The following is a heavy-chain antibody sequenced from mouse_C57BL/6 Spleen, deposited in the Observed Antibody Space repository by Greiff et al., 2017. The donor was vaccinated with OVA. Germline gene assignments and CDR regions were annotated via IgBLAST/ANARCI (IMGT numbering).Heavy chain of an antibody. CDR3: AFYYYGSSSWFAY. D-gene: IGHD1-1*01. Sequence: ESGPGLVKPSQSLSLTCSVTGYSITSGYYWNWIRQFPGNKLEWMGYISYDGSNNYNPSLKNRISITRDTSKNQFFLKLNSVTTEDTATYYCAFYYYGSSSWFAYWGQGTLVTVSA. CDR2: ISYDGSN. V-gene: IGHV3-6*01. J-gene: IGHJ3*01. CDR1: GYSITSGYY.